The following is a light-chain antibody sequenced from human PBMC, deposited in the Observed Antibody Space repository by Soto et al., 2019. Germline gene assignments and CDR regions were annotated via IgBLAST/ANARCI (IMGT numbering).Light chain of an antibody. Sequence: EIVMTQSPATLSVSPGERATLSCRASQSVSSNLAWYQQKPGQAPRLLIYGASTRATGIPARFSGSGSGTEFTLTISSLQSEDFAVYFCQHYGGSPLVTFGQGTRLEIK. CDR3: QHYGGSPLVT. J-gene: IGKJ5*01. CDR1: QSVSSN. V-gene: IGKV3-15*01. CDR2: GAS.